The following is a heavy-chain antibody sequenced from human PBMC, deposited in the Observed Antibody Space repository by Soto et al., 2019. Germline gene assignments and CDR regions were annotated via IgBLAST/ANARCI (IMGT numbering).Heavy chain of an antibody. CDR2: IGDHNGNT. V-gene: IGHV1-18*01. CDR3: ARGRYGDY. J-gene: IGHJ4*02. Sequence: QVHLVQSGAEVKKPGASVKVSCKASGYTFTSYGITWVRQAPGQGLEWMGWIGDHNGNTDYAQKLQGRVSVTRDTSTDTANMELRSLISDDTALYYCARGRYGDYWGQGALVTVSS. D-gene: IGHD1-1*01. CDR1: GYTFTSYG.